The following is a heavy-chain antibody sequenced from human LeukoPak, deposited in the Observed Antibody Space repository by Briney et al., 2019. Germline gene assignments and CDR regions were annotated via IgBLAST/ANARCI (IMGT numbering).Heavy chain of an antibody. CDR1: GFTFSSYS. V-gene: IGHV3-21*01. CDR2: ISSSSSYI. CDR3: ASRDDSSGLYFDY. D-gene: IGHD3-22*01. J-gene: IGHJ4*02. Sequence: GGSLRLSCAASGFTFSSYSMNWVRQAPGKGLEWVSSISSSSSYIYYADSVKGRFTISRDNAKSSLYLQMNSLRAEDTAVYYCASRDDSSGLYFDYWGQGTLDTVSS.